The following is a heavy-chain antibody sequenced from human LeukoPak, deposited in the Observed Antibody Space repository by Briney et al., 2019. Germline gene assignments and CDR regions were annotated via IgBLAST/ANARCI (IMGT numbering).Heavy chain of an antibody. CDR1: GGSFSGYY. CDR3: ARGRWLQDTNDY. V-gene: IGHV4-34*01. Sequence: PSETLSLTCAVYGGSFSGYYWSWIRQPPGKGLEWIGEINNSGSTNYNPSLKSRVTISVDTYKNQFSLNLSSAAAEDTAVYYCARGRWLQDTNDYWGQGTLVTVSS. J-gene: IGHJ4*02. CDR2: INNSGST. D-gene: IGHD5-24*01.